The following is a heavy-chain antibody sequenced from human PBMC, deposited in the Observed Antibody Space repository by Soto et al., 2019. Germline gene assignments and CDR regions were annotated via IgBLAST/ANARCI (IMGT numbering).Heavy chain of an antibody. Sequence: QVQLVQSGAEVKKPGSSVKVSCKASGGTFSSYAISWVRQAPGQGLEWMGGLIPIFGTANYAQKFQGRVTITADESTSTAYMELSSLRSEDTAVYYCARHTYYYDSSGFQPHYYGMDVWGQGTTVTVSS. CDR2: LIPIFGTA. D-gene: IGHD3-22*01. CDR3: ARHTYYYDSSGFQPHYYGMDV. V-gene: IGHV1-69*01. J-gene: IGHJ6*02. CDR1: GGTFSSYA.